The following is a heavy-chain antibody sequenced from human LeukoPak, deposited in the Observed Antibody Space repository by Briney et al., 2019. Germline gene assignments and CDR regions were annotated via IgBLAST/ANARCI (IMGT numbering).Heavy chain of an antibody. Sequence: GGSLRLSCAASGFTFSNYAMNWVRQAPGKGLERVSGISGGGGTTYYADSVKGRFTITRDNSKNTLYLQMNSLRAEDTALYYCATDKNHDILTGFSYWGQGTLVTVSS. V-gene: IGHV3-23*01. CDR1: GFTFSNYA. CDR3: ATDKNHDILTGFSY. J-gene: IGHJ4*02. CDR2: ISGGGGTT. D-gene: IGHD3-9*01.